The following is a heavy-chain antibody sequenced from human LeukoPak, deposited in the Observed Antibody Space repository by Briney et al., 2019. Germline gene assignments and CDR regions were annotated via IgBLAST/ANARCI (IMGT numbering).Heavy chain of an antibody. CDR3: ARDTLPAAGHFDY. J-gene: IGHJ4*02. CDR2: IYYSGST. Sequence: SETLSLTCAVSGGSISSGGYSWSWIRQPPGKGLEWIGYIYYSGSTYYNPSLKSRVTISVDTSKNQFSLKLSSVTAADTAVYYCARDTLPAAGHFDYWGQGTLVTVSS. V-gene: IGHV4-30-4*07. CDR1: GGSISSGGYS. D-gene: IGHD6-13*01.